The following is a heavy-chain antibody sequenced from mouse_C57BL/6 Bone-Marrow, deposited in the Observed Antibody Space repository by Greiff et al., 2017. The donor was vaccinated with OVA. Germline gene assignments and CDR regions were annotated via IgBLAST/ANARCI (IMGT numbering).Heavy chain of an antibody. CDR2: ISYDGSN. V-gene: IGHV3-6*01. J-gene: IGHJ3*01. CDR3: ARDSDQFAY. Sequence: EVQLVESGPGLVKPSQSLSLTCSVTGYSITSGYYWNWIRQFPGNKLEWMGYISYDGSNNYNPSLKNRISITRDTSKNQFFLKLNSVTTEDTATYYGARDSDQFAYWGQGTLVTVSA. CDR1: GYSITSGYY.